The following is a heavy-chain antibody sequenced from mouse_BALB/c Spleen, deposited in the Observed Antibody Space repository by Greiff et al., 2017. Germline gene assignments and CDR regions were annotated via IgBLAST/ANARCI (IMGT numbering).Heavy chain of an antibody. J-gene: IGHJ4*01. D-gene: IGHD2-1*01. Sequence: QVQLQQSAAELARPGASVKMSCKASGYTFTSYTMHWVKQRPGQGLEWIGYINPSSGYTEYNQKFKDKTTLTADKSSSTAYMQLSSLTSEDSAVYYCARSRGNYQAMDYWGQGTSVTVSS. CDR3: ARSRGNYQAMDY. V-gene: IGHV1-4*02. CDR1: GYTFTSYT. CDR2: INPSSGYT.